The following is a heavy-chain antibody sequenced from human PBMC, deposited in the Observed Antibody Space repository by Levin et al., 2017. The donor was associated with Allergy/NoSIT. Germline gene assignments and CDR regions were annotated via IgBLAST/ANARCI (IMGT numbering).Heavy chain of an antibody. Sequence: PGASVKVSCKATGYTFATHHIHWVRQAPGQGLEWMGVINPSGGNTIYAQNFQGRVTMTRDTSTSTVYMELSSLRSVDTALYYCTRDEITYYYHSSGHREASDFYYGLDVWGQGTTVTVSS. CDR3: TRDEITYYYHSSGHREASDFYYGLDV. CDR2: INPSGGNT. J-gene: IGHJ6*02. V-gene: IGHV1-46*01. CDR1: GYTFATHH. D-gene: IGHD3-22*01.